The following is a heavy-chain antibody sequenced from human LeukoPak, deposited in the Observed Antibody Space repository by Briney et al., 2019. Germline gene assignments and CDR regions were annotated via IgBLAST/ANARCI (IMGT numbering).Heavy chain of an antibody. J-gene: IGHJ4*02. V-gene: IGHV3-53*01. CDR1: GGSFSGYY. Sequence: ETLSLTCAVYGGSFSGYYWSWVRQPPGQGLEWVSVIGTGGETHYADSVRGRFTISRSNFKNTLYLQMNSLRAEDTAVYYCAKRVTVTTKYFDSWGQGTLVTVSS. CDR3: AKRVTVTTKYFDS. CDR2: IGTGGET. D-gene: IGHD4-17*01.